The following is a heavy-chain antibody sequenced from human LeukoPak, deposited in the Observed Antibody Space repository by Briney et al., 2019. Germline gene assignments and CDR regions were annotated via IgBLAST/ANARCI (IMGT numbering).Heavy chain of an antibody. Sequence: GGSLRLSCAASGFTFSDYYMSWIRQAPGKGLEWVSYISSTSSYINYADSVRGRFTISRDNAENSLYLQMNSLRAEDTAVYCCAKDGYSSGWSFEYWGQGTLVTVSS. CDR3: AKDGYSSGWSFEY. V-gene: IGHV3-11*05. D-gene: IGHD6-19*01. CDR1: GFTFSDYY. CDR2: ISSTSSYI. J-gene: IGHJ4*02.